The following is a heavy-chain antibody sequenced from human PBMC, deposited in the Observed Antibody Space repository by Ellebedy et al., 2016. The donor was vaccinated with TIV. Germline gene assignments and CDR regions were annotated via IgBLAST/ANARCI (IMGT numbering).Heavy chain of an antibody. Sequence: SETLSLXXTVYGGSISSYYWSWIRQPPGKGLEWIGSIHQSGSTKYSPSLRSRVSISVDTSKNQFSLKLSSVTAAETAVYYCARGPSSYYFDYWGQGTLVTVSS. CDR1: GGSISSYY. CDR3: ARGPSSYYFDY. CDR2: IHQSGST. V-gene: IGHV4-59*08. D-gene: IGHD3-10*01. J-gene: IGHJ4*02.